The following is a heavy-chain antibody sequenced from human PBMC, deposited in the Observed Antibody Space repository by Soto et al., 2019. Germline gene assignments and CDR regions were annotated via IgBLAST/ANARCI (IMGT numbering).Heavy chain of an antibody. V-gene: IGHV4-31*03. CDR2: KYYSGNT. CDR3: ARDHSPAAGISWFDP. D-gene: IGHD6-13*01. CDR1: GGSISSDFYY. Sequence: QVQLQESGPGLVKPSQTLSLTCTVSGGSISSDFYYWTWIRQHPGKGLEWIGYKYYSGNTYYNPSLKSRVTISVDTSNNQFSLKLTSVTAADTAVYYCARDHSPAAGISWFDPWGQGTLVTVSS. J-gene: IGHJ5*02.